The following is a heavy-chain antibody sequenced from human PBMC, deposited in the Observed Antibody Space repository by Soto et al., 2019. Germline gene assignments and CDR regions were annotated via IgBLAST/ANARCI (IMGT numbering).Heavy chain of an antibody. D-gene: IGHD6-13*01. CDR2: ICHTGST. CDR3: TREWQHLGTPFDY. CDR1: GVSISSSSYC. V-gene: IGHV4-39*02. J-gene: IGHJ4*02. Sequence: QLHLQESGPGLVKPSETLSLTCTVSGVSISSSSYCWGWVRQPPGKGLEWIGSICHTGSTYYSPSLKGRVTISVDSSKSQISLKVNSVTAADTAVHYCTREWQHLGTPFDYWGQGTLVTVSS.